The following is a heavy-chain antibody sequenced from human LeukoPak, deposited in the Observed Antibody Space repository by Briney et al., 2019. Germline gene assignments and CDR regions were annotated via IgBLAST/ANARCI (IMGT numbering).Heavy chain of an antibody. CDR2: IYYSGST. J-gene: IGHJ3*02. CDR1: GVSISSSSYY. D-gene: IGHD2-2*01. CDR3: ARQSVIGYCSSTSCYLGAFDI. V-gene: IGHV4-39*01. Sequence: SETLSLTCTVSGVSISSSSYYWGWVRQPPGKGLEWIGSIYYSGSTYYNPSLKSRVTISVDTSKNQFSLKLSSVTAADTAVYYCARQSVIGYCSSTSCYLGAFDIWGKGTMATVSS.